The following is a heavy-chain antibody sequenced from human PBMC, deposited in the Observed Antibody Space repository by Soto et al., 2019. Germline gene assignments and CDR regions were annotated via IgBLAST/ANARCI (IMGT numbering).Heavy chain of an antibody. D-gene: IGHD3-22*01. V-gene: IGHV1-69*13. CDR2: IIPIFGTA. CDR3: ARDRLPYYYDSSGYYAPNLYYYGMDV. CDR1: GGTFSSYA. J-gene: IGHJ6*02. Sequence: SVKVSCKASGGTFSSYAISWVRQAPGQGLEWMGGIIPIFGTANYAQKFQGRVTITADESTSTAYMELSSLRSEDTAVYYCARDRLPYYYDSSGYYAPNLYYYGMDVWG.